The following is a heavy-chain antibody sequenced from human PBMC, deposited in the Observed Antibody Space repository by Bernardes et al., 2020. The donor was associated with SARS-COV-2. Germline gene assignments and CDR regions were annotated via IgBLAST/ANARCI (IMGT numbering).Heavy chain of an antibody. CDR1: GGSISSTGYY. CDR3: ASLKGQRFYDY. V-gene: IGHV4-39*01. J-gene: IGHJ4*02. CDR2: VSFAGTT. Sequence: SETLSLTCSVSGGSISSTGYYWDWIRQPPGKGLEWIGSVSFAGTTYYNPSLKNRLTISEDKPKNQFTLRLNSATAADTAVYYCASLKGQRFYDYWGQGSLVTVSS. D-gene: IGHD3-3*01.